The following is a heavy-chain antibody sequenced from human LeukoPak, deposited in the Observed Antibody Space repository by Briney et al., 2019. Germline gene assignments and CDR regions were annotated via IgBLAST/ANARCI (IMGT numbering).Heavy chain of an antibody. V-gene: IGHV3-74*01. Sequence: GGSLRLSCAASGFTFSTYWMHWVRQDPGKGLVWVSRISSDASITSYANPVKGRFTISRDNAKNTLYLQMNSLTAEDTAVYYCARIAYDSNGLFWGPVVPQSKPSDPFDIWGPGTVVIVPS. J-gene: IGHJ3*02. CDR2: ISSDASIT. D-gene: IGHD3-22*01. CDR3: ARIAYDSNGLFWGPVVPQSKPSDPFDI. CDR1: GFTFSTYW.